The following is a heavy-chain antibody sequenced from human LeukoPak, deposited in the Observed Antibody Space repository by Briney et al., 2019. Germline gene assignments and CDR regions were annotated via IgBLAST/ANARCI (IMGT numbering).Heavy chain of an antibody. V-gene: IGHV3-7*01. Sequence: PGGSLRLSCAASGFTFSSYWMSWVRQAPGKGLEWVANIKQDGSEKYYVDSVKGRFTISRDNAKNSLYLQMNSLRAEDTAVYYWARMGVRGVIIEFRVYGMDVWGQGTTVTVSS. CDR1: GFTFSSYW. CDR2: IKQDGSEK. D-gene: IGHD3-10*01. J-gene: IGHJ6*02. CDR3: ARMGVRGVIIEFRVYGMDV.